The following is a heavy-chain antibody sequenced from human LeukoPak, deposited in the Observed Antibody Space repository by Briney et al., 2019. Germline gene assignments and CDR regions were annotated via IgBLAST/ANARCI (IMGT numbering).Heavy chain of an antibody. Sequence: GGSLRLSCAASGFTFDDYAMHWVRQAPGKGLEWVSGISWNSGSIGYADSVKGRFTISRDNAKNSLYLQMNSLRAEDTALYYCAKVKHYYGSGSYQKYDAFDIWGQGTMVTVSS. CDR3: AKVKHYYGSGSYQKYDAFDI. V-gene: IGHV3-9*01. D-gene: IGHD3-10*01. J-gene: IGHJ3*02. CDR1: GFTFDDYA. CDR2: ISWNSGSI.